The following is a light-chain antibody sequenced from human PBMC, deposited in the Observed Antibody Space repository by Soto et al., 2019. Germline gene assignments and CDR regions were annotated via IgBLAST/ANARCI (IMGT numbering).Light chain of an antibody. J-gene: IGKJ1*01. Sequence: EIVMTQSPATLSVSPGERATLSCRASQSVSNNLAWYQQKPGQAPRLLIYGASTRATGIPARFSGSGSGTEFTLTISSLQSEDFAVYYCQQYNNWHTWTFGQGTKVEIK. CDR1: QSVSNN. V-gene: IGKV3-15*01. CDR2: GAS. CDR3: QQYNNWHTWT.